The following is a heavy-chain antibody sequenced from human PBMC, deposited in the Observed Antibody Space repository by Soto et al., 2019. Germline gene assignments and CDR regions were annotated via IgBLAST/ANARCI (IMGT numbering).Heavy chain of an antibody. Sequence: AAVKVSCKASGCSGTSYYMHWVRQAPGQGLEWMGIINPNSGSTTYAQKFQGRVTMTRDTSTSTVYMELTSLTSGDTAVYYCARAGIAYCSSTSCYLYYYVMDVWGQGTTVTVSS. D-gene: IGHD2-2*01. CDR2: INPNSGST. V-gene: IGHV1-46*01. CDR3: ARAGIAYCSSTSCYLYYYVMDV. CDR1: GCSGTSYY. J-gene: IGHJ6*02.